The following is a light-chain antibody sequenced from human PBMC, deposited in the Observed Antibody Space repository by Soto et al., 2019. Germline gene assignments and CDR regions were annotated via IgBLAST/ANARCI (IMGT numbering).Light chain of an antibody. V-gene: IGKV1-9*01. CDR3: QQVKSYPLT. Sequence: IQLTQSPSSLSASVGDRVTITCRASQDISSRLAWFQQKPGKAPNLLVYAASTLQSGVPSRFSGSWSGTDFTLTVSSLQAEDLATYYCQQVKSYPLTFGGGTKVEIK. J-gene: IGKJ4*01. CDR1: QDISSR. CDR2: AAS.